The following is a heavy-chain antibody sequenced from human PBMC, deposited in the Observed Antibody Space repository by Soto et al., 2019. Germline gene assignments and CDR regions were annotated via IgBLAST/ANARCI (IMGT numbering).Heavy chain of an antibody. V-gene: IGHV4-61*01. CDR1: GGAITSSSYF. D-gene: IGHD4-17*01. CDR3: ARMSRTVNY. Sequence: SETLSLTCTVSGGAITSSSYFWSWIRQSPGRGLEYIGYTYYNGITNYNPSLQSRVTISVDTSTSKFSLNLTSVTAGDTAVYYCARMSRTVNYWGQGTPVTVSS. CDR2: TYYNGIT. J-gene: IGHJ4*02.